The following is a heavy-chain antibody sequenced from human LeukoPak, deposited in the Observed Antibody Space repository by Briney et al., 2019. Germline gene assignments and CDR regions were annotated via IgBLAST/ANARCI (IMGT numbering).Heavy chain of an antibody. CDR2: IWYDGSNK. V-gene: IGHV3-33*01. Sequence: GGSLRLSCAASGFTFSSYGMHWVRQAPGKGLEWVAVIWYDGSNKYYADSVKGRFTISRDNSKNTLYLQMNSLRAEDTAVYYCARDLGHCSSTSCHSNWFDPWGQGTLVTVSS. D-gene: IGHD2-2*02. CDR3: ARDLGHCSSTSCHSNWFDP. J-gene: IGHJ5*02. CDR1: GFTFSSYG.